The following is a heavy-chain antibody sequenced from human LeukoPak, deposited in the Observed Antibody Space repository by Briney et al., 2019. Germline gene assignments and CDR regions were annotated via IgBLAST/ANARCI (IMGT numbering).Heavy chain of an antibody. CDR3: ASGGGSGGGYFDY. J-gene: IGHJ4*02. CDR1: GFTFSSYG. Sequence: GGSLRLSCAASGFTFSSYGMHWVRQAPGKGLEWVAVISYDGSNKYYADSVKGRFTISRDNSKDTLYLQMNSLRAEDTAVYYCASGGGSGGGYFDYWGQGTLVTVSS. D-gene: IGHD6-19*01. V-gene: IGHV3-30*03. CDR2: ISYDGSNK.